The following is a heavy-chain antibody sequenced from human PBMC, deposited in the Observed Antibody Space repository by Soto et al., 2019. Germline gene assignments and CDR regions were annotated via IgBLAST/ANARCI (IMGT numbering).Heavy chain of an antibody. CDR2: TNPNSGNT. J-gene: IGHJ3*02. CDR3: ARVTYDYIWGSYQDAFDI. D-gene: IGHD3-16*02. Sequence: ASVKVSCKASGYTFTSYDINWVRQATGQGLERMGWTNPNSGNTGYAQKFQGRVTMTRNTSISTAYMELSSLRSEDTAVYYCARVTYDYIWGSYQDAFDIWGQGTMVTVSS. CDR1: GYTFTSYD. V-gene: IGHV1-8*01.